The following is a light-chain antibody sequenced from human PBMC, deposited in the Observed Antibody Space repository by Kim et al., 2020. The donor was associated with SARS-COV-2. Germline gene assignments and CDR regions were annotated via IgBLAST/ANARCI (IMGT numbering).Light chain of an antibody. CDR1: QSVADY. Sequence: SASVGDRVTITCRPSQSVADYLHWYQHKPGKAPKLLICATSDLQTGVPSRFSGRGSGTDFTLTISSLEPEDFATSYCQQSHSTPYTFGQGTKLEI. CDR3: QQSHSTPYT. CDR2: ATS. V-gene: IGKV1-39*01. J-gene: IGKJ2*01.